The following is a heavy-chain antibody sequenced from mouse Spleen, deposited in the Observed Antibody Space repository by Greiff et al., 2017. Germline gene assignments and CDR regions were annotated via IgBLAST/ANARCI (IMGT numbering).Heavy chain of an antibody. D-gene: IGHD2-5*01. CDR3: TRWGSNYAYFDV. J-gene: IGHJ1*01. V-gene: IGHV1-5*01. CDR1: GYAFSSYW. Sequence: EVQLQQSGAELVKPGASVKISCKASGYAFSSYWMHWVKQRPGQGLEWIGAIYPGNSDTSYNQKFKGKAKLTAVTSASTAYMELSSLTNEDSAVYYCTRWGSNYAYFDVWGAGTTVTVSS. CDR2: IYPGNSDT.